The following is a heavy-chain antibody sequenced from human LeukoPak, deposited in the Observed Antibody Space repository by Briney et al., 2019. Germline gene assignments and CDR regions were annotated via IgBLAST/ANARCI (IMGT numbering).Heavy chain of an antibody. V-gene: IGHV4-4*07. D-gene: IGHD6-13*01. Sequence: PSETLSLTCTVSGGPISSYYWSWIRQPAGKGLEWIGRIYSSGDTNYNPSLKSRVTMSIDTSKKQFSLNLSSVTAVDTAVYYCAAYQQQLAFDYWGQGTLVTVSS. CDR3: AAYQQQLAFDY. CDR2: IYSSGDT. J-gene: IGHJ4*02. CDR1: GGPISSYY.